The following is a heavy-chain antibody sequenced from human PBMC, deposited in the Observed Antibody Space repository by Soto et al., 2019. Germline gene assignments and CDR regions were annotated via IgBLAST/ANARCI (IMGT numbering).Heavy chain of an antibody. D-gene: IGHD2-2*01. J-gene: IGHJ4*02. Sequence: WETLSLTCTVSGGSISNYYWSWIRQPPGKGLEWIGYIYYSGTSFYNPSLKSRVTISVDGSKNQFSLKVNSVTAADTAVYYCARGRLVPAVNFDYWGLGTLVTVSS. CDR3: ARGRLVPAVNFDY. CDR1: GGSISNYY. V-gene: IGHV4-59*12. CDR2: IYYSGTS.